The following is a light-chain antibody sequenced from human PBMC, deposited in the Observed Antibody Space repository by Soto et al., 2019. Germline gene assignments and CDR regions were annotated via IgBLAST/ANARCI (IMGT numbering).Light chain of an antibody. V-gene: IGKV4-1*01. J-gene: IGKJ1*01. CDR1: QSVLYSSNNKKY. Sequence: DIVMTQSPDSLAVSLGERATINCKSSQSVLYSSNNKKYLAWYQQKPGQPPKLLIFWASSRKSGVPDRFSGSGSGTDFTLTISSLQAEDVAVYYCQQYYSTPRTFGQGTKVEIK. CDR2: WAS. CDR3: QQYYSTPRT.